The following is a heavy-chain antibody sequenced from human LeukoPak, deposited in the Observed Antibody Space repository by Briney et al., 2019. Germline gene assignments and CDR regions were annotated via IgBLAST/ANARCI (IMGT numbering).Heavy chain of an antibody. D-gene: IGHD6-13*01. J-gene: IGHJ3*02. Sequence: SETLSLTCAVYGGSFSGYYWSWIRQPPGKGLEWIGEINHSGSTNYNPSLKSRVTISVDTSKNQFSLKLSSVTAADTAVYYCAMGQQLVYDAFDIWGQGTMVTVSS. CDR1: GGSFSGYY. CDR2: INHSGST. CDR3: AMGQQLVYDAFDI. V-gene: IGHV4-34*01.